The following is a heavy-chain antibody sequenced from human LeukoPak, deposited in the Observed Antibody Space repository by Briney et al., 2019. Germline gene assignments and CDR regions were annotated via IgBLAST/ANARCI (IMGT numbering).Heavy chain of an antibody. CDR3: ARGRRSGGITMIRGVKDRGWFDF. Sequence: PSETLSLTCTVSGYSISSGYYWGWIRQPPGKGLEWIGSIYHSGRTYYNPSLKSRVTISVDTSKNQFSLKLSSVTAADTAVYYCARGRRSGGITMIRGVKDRGWFDFWGQGTLVTVSS. CDR2: IYHSGRT. V-gene: IGHV4-38-2*02. D-gene: IGHD3-10*01. CDR1: GYSISSGYY. J-gene: IGHJ5*01.